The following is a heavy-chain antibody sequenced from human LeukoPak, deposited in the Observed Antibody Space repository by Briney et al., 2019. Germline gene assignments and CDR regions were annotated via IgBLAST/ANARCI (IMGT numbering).Heavy chain of an antibody. D-gene: IGHD2-2*01. CDR2: IYHNGRT. CDR1: GASFSNDY. V-gene: IGHV4-59*01. J-gene: IGHJ5*02. Sequence: SETLSLTCTVSGASFSNDYWSWVRQAPGKGLEWIGYIYHNGRTNYSPSLKSRVTISVDTSKNQFSLKLSSVTAADTAVYYCARSYPGWFDPWGQGTLVTVSS. CDR3: ARSYPGWFDP.